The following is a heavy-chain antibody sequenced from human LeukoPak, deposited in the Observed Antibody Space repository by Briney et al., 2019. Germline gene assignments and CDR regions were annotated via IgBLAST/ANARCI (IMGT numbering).Heavy chain of an antibody. J-gene: IGHJ6*03. D-gene: IGHD6-13*01. CDR2: ISGDGGST. Sequence: GGSLRLSCAASGFTFDDYAMHWVRQAPGKGLEWVSLISGDGGSTYYADSVKGRFTISRDNSKNSLYLQMNSLRTEDTALYYCAKDMWAAADYYYMDVWGKGTTVTVSS. CDR1: GFTFDDYA. V-gene: IGHV3-43*02. CDR3: AKDMWAAADYYYMDV.